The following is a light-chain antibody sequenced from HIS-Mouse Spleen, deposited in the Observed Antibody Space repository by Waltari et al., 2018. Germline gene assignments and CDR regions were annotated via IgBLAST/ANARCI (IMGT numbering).Light chain of an antibody. CDR3: QAWDG. CDR1: KLGDKY. V-gene: IGLV3-1*01. CDR2: QDS. J-gene: IGLJ2*01. Sequence: SYELTQPPSVSVSPGQTASITCSGDKLGDKYACWYQQKPGQSPVLVIYQDSKRPSGIPELFSGSNSGNTATLTISGTQAMDEADYYCQAWDGFGGGTKLTVL.